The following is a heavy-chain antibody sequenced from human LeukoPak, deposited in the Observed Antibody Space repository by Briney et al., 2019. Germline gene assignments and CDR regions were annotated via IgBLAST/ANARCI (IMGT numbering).Heavy chain of an antibody. Sequence: PGGSLRLSCAASGFSFSSWLMIWFRRLPGKGLVSVSHINTDGSYIRYADSVKGRFTISRDNAKNTLYLQMNSLRPEDTGVHYCTTFGIDWSLSYWGQGALVTVSS. D-gene: IGHD3-9*01. V-gene: IGHV3-74*01. CDR1: GFSFSSWL. CDR2: INTDGSYI. J-gene: IGHJ4*02. CDR3: TTFGIDWSLSY.